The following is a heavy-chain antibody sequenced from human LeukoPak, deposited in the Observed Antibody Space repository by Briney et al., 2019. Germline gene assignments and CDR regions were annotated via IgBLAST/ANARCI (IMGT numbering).Heavy chain of an antibody. D-gene: IGHD3-10*01. CDR3: ARGRGLPAPLDY. Sequence: PGGSLRLSCAASGFTFSSYSMNWVRQAPGKGLEWVSSISSSSSHIYYADSVKGRFTISRDNAKNSLYLQMNSLRAEDTAVYYCARGRGLPAPLDYWGQGTLVTVSS. CDR1: GFTFSSYS. V-gene: IGHV3-21*01. J-gene: IGHJ4*02. CDR2: ISSSSSHI.